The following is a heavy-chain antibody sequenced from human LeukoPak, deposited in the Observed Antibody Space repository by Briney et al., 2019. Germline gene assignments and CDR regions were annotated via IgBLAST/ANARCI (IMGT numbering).Heavy chain of an antibody. CDR2: FDPEDGET. D-gene: IGHD6-13*01. V-gene: IGHV1-24*01. Sequence: ASVKVSCKVSGYTHTELSMHWVRQAPGKGLEWMGGFDPEDGETIYAQKFQGRVTMTEDTSTDTAYMELSSLRSEDTAVYYCATTFSSSWFSLFDPWGQGTLVTVSS. CDR1: GYTHTELS. CDR3: ATTFSSSWFSLFDP. J-gene: IGHJ5*02.